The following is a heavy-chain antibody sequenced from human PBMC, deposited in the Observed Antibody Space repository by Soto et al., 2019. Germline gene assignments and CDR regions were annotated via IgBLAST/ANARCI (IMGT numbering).Heavy chain of an antibody. CDR3: ARDLVWAASDYYGMDV. V-gene: IGHV3-33*01. CDR2: IWYDGSNK. CDR1: GFTFSSYG. D-gene: IGHD1-26*01. J-gene: IGHJ6*02. Sequence: GGSLRLSCAASGFTFSSYGMHWVRQAPGKGLEWVAVIWYDGSNKYYADSVKGRFTISRDNSKNTLYLQMNSLRAEDMAVYYCARDLVWAASDYYGMDVWGQGTTVTVSS.